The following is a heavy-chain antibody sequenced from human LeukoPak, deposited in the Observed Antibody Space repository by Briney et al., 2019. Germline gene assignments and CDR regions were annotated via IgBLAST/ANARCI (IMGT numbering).Heavy chain of an antibody. Sequence: SETLSLTCTVSGGTISSYFWTWIRQPPGKGLEWMGYIYYSGTTNYNPSLKSRVSMSVDTSKNQFSLKLSSVTAADTAVYYCAAGVEYYDVSGYSYPDYWGRGTLVTVSS. CDR2: IYYSGTT. CDR1: GGTISSYF. J-gene: IGHJ4*02. V-gene: IGHV4-59*01. CDR3: AAGVEYYDVSGYSYPDY. D-gene: IGHD3-22*01.